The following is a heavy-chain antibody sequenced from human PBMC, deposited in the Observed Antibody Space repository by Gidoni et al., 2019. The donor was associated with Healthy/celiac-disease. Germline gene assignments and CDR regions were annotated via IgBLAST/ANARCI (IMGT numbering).Heavy chain of an antibody. CDR2: ISWNSGTI. V-gene: IGHV3-9*01. D-gene: IGHD1-26*01. CDR3: AKGVGATVAYWYFDL. J-gene: IGHJ2*01. Sequence: EVPLVESGGGLVQPGRSLRLSCPASGFTFADYAMHWVRQAPGKGLEWVSGISWNSGTIGYADSVKGRFTISRDNAKNSLYLQVNSLRTEDTALYYCAKGVGATVAYWYFDLWGRGTLVTVSS. CDR1: GFTFADYA.